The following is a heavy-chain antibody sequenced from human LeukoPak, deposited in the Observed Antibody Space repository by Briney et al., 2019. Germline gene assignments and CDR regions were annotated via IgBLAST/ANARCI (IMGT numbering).Heavy chain of an antibody. CDR3: ARSVYGGNAVFDY. CDR2: ISSSGSTI. J-gene: IGHJ4*02. Sequence: PGWSVRLSCAASGFTFSSYEMNWVRQAPGKGLEWVSYISSSGSTIYYADSVKGRFTISRDNAKNSLYLQMNSLRAEDTAVYYCARSVYGGNAVFDYWGQGTLVTVSS. V-gene: IGHV3-48*03. D-gene: IGHD4-23*01. CDR1: GFTFSSYE.